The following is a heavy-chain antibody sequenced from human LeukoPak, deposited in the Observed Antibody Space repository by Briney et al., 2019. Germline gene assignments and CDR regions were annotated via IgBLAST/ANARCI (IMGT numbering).Heavy chain of an antibody. CDR3: ARVEKYTSSGPTDP. CDR2: ISSSGSTI. CDR1: GFTFRDYY. J-gene: IGHJ5*01. Sequence: GGSLRLSCAASGFTFRDYYMSWIRQAPGKGLEWVSYISSSGSTIYYADSVKGRFTISRDNAKNSLYLQMNSLRAEDTAVYYCARVEKYTSSGPTDPWGQGTLVTVSS. V-gene: IGHV3-11*01. D-gene: IGHD6-13*01.